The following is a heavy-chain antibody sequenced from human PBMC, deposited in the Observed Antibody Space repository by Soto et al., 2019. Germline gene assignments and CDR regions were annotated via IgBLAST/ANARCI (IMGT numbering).Heavy chain of an antibody. J-gene: IGHJ4*02. Sequence: GGSLRLSCAASGFTFSSYAMHWVRQAPGKGLEWVAVISYDGSNKYYADSVKGRFTISRDNSKNTLYLQMNSLRAEDTAAYYCARDPTSYYDFWSGHPSAPLGSNYYFDYWGQGTLVTVSS. CDR2: ISYDGSNK. CDR1: GFTFSSYA. CDR3: ARDPTSYYDFWSGHPSAPLGSNYYFDY. V-gene: IGHV3-30-3*01. D-gene: IGHD3-3*01.